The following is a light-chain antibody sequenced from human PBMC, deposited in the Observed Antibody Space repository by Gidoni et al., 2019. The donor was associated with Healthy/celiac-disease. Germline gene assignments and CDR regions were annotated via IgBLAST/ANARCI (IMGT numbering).Light chain of an antibody. CDR2: AAS. V-gene: IGKV1-39*01. J-gene: IGKJ5*01. Sequence: DIQMTQSPASLSASVGDRATITCRASQSISSYLTWYQQKPGKAPKLLIYAASSMQSGIPARFSGSGSGTDFTLTISSLQPEDFATYYCQQSYSTPVTFGQGTRLEIK. CDR3: QQSYSTPVT. CDR1: QSISSY.